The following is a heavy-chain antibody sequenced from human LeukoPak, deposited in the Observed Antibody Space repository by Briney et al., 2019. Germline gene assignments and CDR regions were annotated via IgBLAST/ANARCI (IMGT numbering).Heavy chain of an antibody. V-gene: IGHV1-2*02. J-gene: IGHJ4*02. CDR3: ARVPPGRLVHYYFDY. CDR1: GYTFTGYY. D-gene: IGHD6-19*01. CDR2: INPNSGGT. Sequence: ASVKVSCKASGYTFTGYYMHWVRQAPGQGLEWMGWINPNSGGTNYAQKFQGRVTMTRVTSISTAYMELSRLRSDDTAVYYCARVPPGRLVHYYFDYWGQGTLVTVSS.